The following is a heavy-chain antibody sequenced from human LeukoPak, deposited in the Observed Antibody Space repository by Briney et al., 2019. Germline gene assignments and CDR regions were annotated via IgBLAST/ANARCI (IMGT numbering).Heavy chain of an antibody. Sequence: GRSLRLSCAASGFTFSSYGMHWVRQAPGKGLEWVAFISYDGSDIYYADSVKGRFTISRDNSKNTLYLQMNSLRVEDTAVYFCARDQPGTYTLSGAWGQGTLVTVSS. CDR1: GFTFSSYG. CDR3: ARDQPGTYTLSGA. D-gene: IGHD1-14*01. J-gene: IGHJ5*02. CDR2: ISYDGSDI. V-gene: IGHV3-30*03.